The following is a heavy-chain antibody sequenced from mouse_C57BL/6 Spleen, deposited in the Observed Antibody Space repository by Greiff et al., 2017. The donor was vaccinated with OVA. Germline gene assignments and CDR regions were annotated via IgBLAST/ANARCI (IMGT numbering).Heavy chain of an antibody. J-gene: IGHJ4*01. CDR3: ARIPFITTVVATDAMDY. CDR1: GYTFTSYW. V-gene: IGHV1-64*01. CDR2: IHPNSGST. Sequence: VQLQQPGAELVKPGASVKLSCKASGYTFTSYWMHWVKQRPGQGLEWIGMIHPNSGSTNYNEKFKSKATLTVDKSSSTAYMQLSSLTSEDSAVYYCARIPFITTVVATDAMDYWGQGTSVTVSS. D-gene: IGHD1-1*01.